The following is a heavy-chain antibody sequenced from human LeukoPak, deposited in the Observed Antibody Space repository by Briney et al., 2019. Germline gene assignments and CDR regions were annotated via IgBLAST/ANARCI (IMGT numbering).Heavy chain of an antibody. Sequence: HGESLKISCKGSGYSFTSYWISWVRQMPGKGLEWMGRIDPSDSYTNYSPPFQGHVTISADKSISTAYLQWSSLKASDTAMYYCARLRYYYDSSGYYYNWFDPWGQGTLVTVSS. CDR1: GYSFTSYW. CDR3: ARLRYYYDSSGYYYNWFDP. J-gene: IGHJ5*02. CDR2: IDPSDSYT. V-gene: IGHV5-10-1*01. D-gene: IGHD3-22*01.